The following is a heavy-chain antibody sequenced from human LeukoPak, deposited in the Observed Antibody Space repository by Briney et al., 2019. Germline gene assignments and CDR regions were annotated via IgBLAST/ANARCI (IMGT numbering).Heavy chain of an antibody. V-gene: IGHV5-10-1*01. Sequence: GESLKISCKGSGYSFTSYWISWVRQMPGKGLEWMGRIDPSDSYTNYSPSFQGHVPISADKSISTAYLQCSSLKASDTAMYYCARQTPYYYDSSGYYPFDYWGQGTLVTVSS. J-gene: IGHJ4*02. D-gene: IGHD3-22*01. CDR1: GYSFTSYW. CDR3: ARQTPYYYDSSGYYPFDY. CDR2: IDPSDSYT.